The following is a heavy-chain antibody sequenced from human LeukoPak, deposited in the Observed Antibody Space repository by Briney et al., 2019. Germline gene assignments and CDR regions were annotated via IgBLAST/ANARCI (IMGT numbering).Heavy chain of an antibody. D-gene: IGHD3-10*01. Sequence: PSETLSLTCTVSGGSISSYYWSWIRQPPGKGLEWIGYIYYSGSTNYNPSLKSRVTISVDKSKIPISLELSSVTVEDTAVNYCARLRGETYGSGSSEWCDPWGQGTLVTVSS. CDR2: IYYSGST. V-gene: IGHV4-59*08. CDR3: ARLRGETYGSGSSEWCDP. J-gene: IGHJ5*02. CDR1: GGSISSYY.